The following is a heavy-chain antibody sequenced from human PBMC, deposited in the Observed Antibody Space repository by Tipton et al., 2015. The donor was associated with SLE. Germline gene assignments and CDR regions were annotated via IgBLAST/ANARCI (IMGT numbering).Heavy chain of an antibody. CDR3: ARGGGWELWYFDY. Sequence: TLSLTCAVYGGSFSGYYWGWIRQPPGKGLEWIGEINHSGSTNYNPSLKSRVTISVDTSKNQFSLKLSSVTAADTAVYYCARGGGWELWYFDYWGQGTLVTVSS. V-gene: IGHV4-34*01. CDR1: GGSFSGYY. J-gene: IGHJ4*02. D-gene: IGHD1-26*01. CDR2: INHSGST.